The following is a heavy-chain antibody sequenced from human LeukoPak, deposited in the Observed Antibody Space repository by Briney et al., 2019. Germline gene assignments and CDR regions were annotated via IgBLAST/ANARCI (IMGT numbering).Heavy chain of an antibody. V-gene: IGHV4-59*01. CDR2: VYYSGTI. D-gene: IGHD2-15*01. CDR1: GGSISNYY. Sequence: PSETLSLTCTVSGGSISNYYWSWIRQPPGKGLEWIGYVYYSGTINYNPSLKSRVTISVDTSKNQFSLRLTSATAADTAVYFCAREFSWSGFFDFWGQGALVTVSS. CDR3: AREFSWSGFFDF. J-gene: IGHJ4*02.